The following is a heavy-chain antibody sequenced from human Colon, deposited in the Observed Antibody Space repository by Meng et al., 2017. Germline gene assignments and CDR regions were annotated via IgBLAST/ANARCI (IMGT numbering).Heavy chain of an antibody. CDR1: GFTFSTYN. Sequence: GESLKISCAASGFTFSTYNMHWVRQAPGKGLEWVSSISSSSSYIYYADSVKGRFTISRDNAKNSLYLQMNGLRAEDTAVYYCARERQYRNYFDYWGQGTLVTVSS. CDR3: ARERQYRNYFDY. V-gene: IGHV3-21*01. D-gene: IGHD3-16*02. J-gene: IGHJ4*02. CDR2: ISSSSSYI.